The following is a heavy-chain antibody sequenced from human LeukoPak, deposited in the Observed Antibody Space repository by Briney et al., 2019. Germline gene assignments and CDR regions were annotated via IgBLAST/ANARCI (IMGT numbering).Heavy chain of an antibody. CDR2: TIPILGIA. CDR1: GGTFSRYA. D-gene: IGHD5-12*01. J-gene: IGHJ4*02. Sequence: SVKVSFKASGGTFSRYAITGVRQAPGQGLEWMGRTIPILGIANYAQKFQGRVTITADKSTSTAYMELSSLRSEDTAVYYCASSGYDISWGQGPLVTVSS. V-gene: IGHV1-69*04. CDR3: ASSGYDIS.